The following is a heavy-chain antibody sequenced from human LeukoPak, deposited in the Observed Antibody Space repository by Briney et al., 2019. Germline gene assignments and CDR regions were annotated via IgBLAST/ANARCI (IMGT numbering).Heavy chain of an antibody. J-gene: IGHJ4*02. D-gene: IGHD2-15*01. V-gene: IGHV3-23*01. CDR2: INASGGST. CDR1: GFTLSSCA. Sequence: AGGSLRLSCAASGFTLSSCAINWVRQAPGKGLEWVSSINASGGSTYYADSVKGRFAISRDNSKNTLYLQMNSLRAEDTAVYYCAKPAKPDSADYWGQGTLVTVSS. CDR3: AKPAKPDSADY.